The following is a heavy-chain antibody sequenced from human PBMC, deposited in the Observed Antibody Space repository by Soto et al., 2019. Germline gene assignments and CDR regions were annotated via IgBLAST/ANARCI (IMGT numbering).Heavy chain of an antibody. CDR3: ARGPSGDKVDY. D-gene: IGHD7-27*01. V-gene: IGHV4-4*09. CDR1: GGSFSPNY. J-gene: IGHJ4*02. CDR2: IYDGGTT. Sequence: SETLSLTCTVSGGSFSPNYWSWIRQPPDKGLEWIGHIYDGGTTYSNPSLKGRVTISADTSETQFSLKLNSVSAADTAVYYCARGPSGDKVDYWGQGIQVTVSS.